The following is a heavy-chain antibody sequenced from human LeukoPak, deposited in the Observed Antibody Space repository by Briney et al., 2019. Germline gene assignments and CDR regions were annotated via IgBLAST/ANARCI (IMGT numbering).Heavy chain of an antibody. J-gene: IGHJ4*02. CDR3: ASSTGRDGFIVFDY. Sequence: SETLSLTCTVSGGSISSYYWSWIRQPPGKGLEWIGYIYYSGSTNYNPSLKSRVTISVDTSKNQFSLKLSSVTAADTAVYYCASSTGRDGFIVFDYWGQGTLVTVSS. CDR2: IYYSGST. D-gene: IGHD5-24*01. CDR1: GGSISSYY. V-gene: IGHV4-59*08.